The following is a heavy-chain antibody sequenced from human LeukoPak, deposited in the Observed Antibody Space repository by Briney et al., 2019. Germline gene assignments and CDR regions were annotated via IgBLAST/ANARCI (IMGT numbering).Heavy chain of an antibody. J-gene: IGHJ3*02. Sequence: PSETLSLTCAVSGVSISPYYWAWIRQPPGKGLEWIGYIHTSGSNNQYPSLKSRVTISVDTSKNQFSLDLSSVTAADTAVYYCARQKCTSTSCLTKNAFDIWGQGTMVTVSS. V-gene: IGHV4-4*09. D-gene: IGHD2-2*01. CDR2: IHTSGSN. CDR1: GVSISPYY. CDR3: ARQKCTSTSCLTKNAFDI.